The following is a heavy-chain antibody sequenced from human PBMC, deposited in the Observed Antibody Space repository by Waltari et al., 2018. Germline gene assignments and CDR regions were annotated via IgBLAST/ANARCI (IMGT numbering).Heavy chain of an antibody. Sequence: EEQLLESGGALVQTGGSLRLSCAASGFIFSRYAMSWVGQAPGKVLCGVSAINSRGNTIFYADSVKGRFTWSRDNSNNMLYLHMSSLRAEDTALYYCAKLYYGDDGWWFDPWGQGTLVTVFS. CDR3: AKLYYGDDGWWFDP. D-gene: IGHD3-16*01. CDR1: GFIFSRYA. CDR2: INSRGNTI. V-gene: IGHV3-23*01. J-gene: IGHJ5*02.